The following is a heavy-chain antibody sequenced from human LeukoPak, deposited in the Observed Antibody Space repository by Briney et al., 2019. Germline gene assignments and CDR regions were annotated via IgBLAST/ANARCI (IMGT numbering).Heavy chain of an antibody. CDR2: INNDGSRT. CDR1: GFIFSDHW. J-gene: IGHJ4*02. V-gene: IGHV3-74*01. CDR3: VRERNNFWGVHHSIFDS. Sequence: GGSLRLSRAASGFIFSDHWMHWVRQAPGKGLVWLSRINNDGSRTIYADSVKGRFTFSRDNAENTLFLEMSSLRVEDTAVYYCVRERNNFWGVHHSIFDSWGQGTLVTVSS. D-gene: IGHD3-3*01.